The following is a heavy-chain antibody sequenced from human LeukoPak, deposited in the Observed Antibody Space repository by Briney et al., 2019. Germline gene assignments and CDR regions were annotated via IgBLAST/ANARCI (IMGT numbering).Heavy chain of an antibody. CDR1: GGSVSSGSYY. Sequence: SETLSLTCTVSGGSVSSGSYYWSWIRQPPGKGLEWIGYMYYSGSTSYNPSLKSRVTISVDTSKNQFSLKLSSVAAADTAVYYCATDFYYDSSGYYDALDIWGQGTMVTVSS. CDR3: ATDFYYDSSGYYDALDI. V-gene: IGHV4-61*01. CDR2: MYYSGST. D-gene: IGHD3-22*01. J-gene: IGHJ3*02.